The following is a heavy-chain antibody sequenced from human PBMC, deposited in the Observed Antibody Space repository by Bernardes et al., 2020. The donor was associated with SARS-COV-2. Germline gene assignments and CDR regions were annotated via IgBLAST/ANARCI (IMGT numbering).Heavy chain of an antibody. CDR1: GFTFSSYA. CDR2: ISAGGGTT. D-gene: IGHD3-22*01. V-gene: IGHV3-23*01. J-gene: IGHJ3*01. Sequence: GGSLRLSCAASGFTFSSYALNWVRQAPGKGLEWVSVISAGGGTTDYADSVKGRFTISRDNSKNTLYMQVNSLRAEDTAMYYCAKDQGDGSYDNNGPDAFDVWGQGTMVTVSS. CDR3: AKDQGDGSYDNNGPDAFDV.